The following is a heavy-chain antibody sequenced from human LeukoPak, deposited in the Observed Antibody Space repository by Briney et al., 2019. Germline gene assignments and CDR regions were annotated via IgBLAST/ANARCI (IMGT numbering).Heavy chain of an antibody. CDR1: GFTFSSYA. CDR2: ISYDGSNK. Sequence: GRSLRLSCAASGFTFSSYAMHWVRQAPDKGLEWVAVISYDGSNKYYADSVKGRFTISRDNSKNTLYLQMNSLRAEDTAVYYCARGGEEIAVDYWGQGTLVTVSS. J-gene: IGHJ4*02. V-gene: IGHV3-30*04. CDR3: ARGGEEIAVDY. D-gene: IGHD2-21*01.